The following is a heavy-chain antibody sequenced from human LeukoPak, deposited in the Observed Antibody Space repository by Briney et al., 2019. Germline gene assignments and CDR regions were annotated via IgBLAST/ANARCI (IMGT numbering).Heavy chain of an antibody. V-gene: IGHV4-30-4*08. CDR1: Y. CDR2: IYYSGST. CDR3: ARAGGSTSQDAFDI. Sequence: YWIGWVRQMPGKGLEWIGYIYYSGSTYYNPSLKSRVTISVDTSKNQFSLKLSSVTAADTAVYYCARAGGSTSQDAFDIWGQGTMVTVSS. D-gene: IGHD2-2*01. J-gene: IGHJ3*02.